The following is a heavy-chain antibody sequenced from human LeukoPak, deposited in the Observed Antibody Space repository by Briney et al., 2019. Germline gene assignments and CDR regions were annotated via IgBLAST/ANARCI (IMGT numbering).Heavy chain of an antibody. Sequence: SETLSLTCTVSGYSISRGYYWGWIRQPPGKGLEWIGSIYHSGSTYYNPSLKSRVTISVDTSKNQFSLKLSSVTVADTAVYYCARELARGYSGYPFDPWGQGTLVTVSS. J-gene: IGHJ5*02. CDR2: IYHSGST. CDR3: ARELARGYSGYPFDP. V-gene: IGHV4-38-2*02. D-gene: IGHD5-12*01. CDR1: GYSISRGYY.